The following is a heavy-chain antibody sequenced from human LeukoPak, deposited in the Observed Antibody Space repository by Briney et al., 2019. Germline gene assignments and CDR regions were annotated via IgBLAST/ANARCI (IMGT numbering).Heavy chain of an antibody. Sequence: GRSLRLSCAASGFTFSGNAMHWVRQAPGKGLECVAAISYEGSNKYYSDSVKGRFTISRDNSKNTLYLQMSSLRPEDTAVYYCVRGGDYYGSDPFYFDYWGQGTLVTASS. J-gene: IGHJ4*02. V-gene: IGHV3-30*04. D-gene: IGHD3-10*01. CDR2: ISYEGSNK. CDR3: VRGGDYYGSDPFYFDY. CDR1: GFTFSGNA.